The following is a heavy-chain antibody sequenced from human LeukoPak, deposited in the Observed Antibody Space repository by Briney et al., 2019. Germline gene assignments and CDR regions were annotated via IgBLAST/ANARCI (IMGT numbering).Heavy chain of an antibody. V-gene: IGHV4-39*02. CDR1: GDSLTNCFDY. J-gene: IGHJ3*01. D-gene: IGHD3-22*01. Sequence: SETLSLLCGVSGDSLTNCFDYWDWVRQSPQRGVEWVGGGYYTGTSYFHSSLAVRVNISIDTSQNVFYLNLTSVSAADTATYFCTRRATVVLALGAFDFWSRGSVVTVPS. CDR3: TRRATVVLALGAFDF. CDR2: GYYTGTS.